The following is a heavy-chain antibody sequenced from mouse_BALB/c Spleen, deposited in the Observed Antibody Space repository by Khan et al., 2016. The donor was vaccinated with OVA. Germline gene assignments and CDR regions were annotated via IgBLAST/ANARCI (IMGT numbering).Heavy chain of an antibody. D-gene: IGHD1-1*01. Sequence: VRLQQSGPEVVKPGASVKMSCKASGYTFTSYVMHWVKQKPGQGLEWIGYIYPFNDATKFNEKFNGKATLTSDKSSRTAYMELSNLTSEDSAVYYGAAVGRYYVSFVHWGQGTLVTVSA. CDR2: IYPFNDAT. J-gene: IGHJ3*01. V-gene: IGHV1S136*01. CDR1: GYTFTSYV. CDR3: AAVGRYYVSFVH.